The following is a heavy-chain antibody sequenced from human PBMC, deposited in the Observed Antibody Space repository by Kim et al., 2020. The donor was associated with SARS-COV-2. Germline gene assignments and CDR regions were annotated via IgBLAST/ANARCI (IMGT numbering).Heavy chain of an antibody. CDR2: ISGSGGST. Sequence: GGSLRLSCAASGFTFSSYAMSWVRQAPGKGLEWVSAISGSGGSTYYADSVKGRFTISRDNSKNTLYLQMNSLRAEDTAVYYCAKDSYSLSDYYDSSGYYTGEYFQHWGQGTLVTVSS. J-gene: IGHJ1*01. D-gene: IGHD3-22*01. CDR3: AKDSYSLSDYYDSSGYYTGEYFQH. V-gene: IGHV3-23*01. CDR1: GFTFSSYA.